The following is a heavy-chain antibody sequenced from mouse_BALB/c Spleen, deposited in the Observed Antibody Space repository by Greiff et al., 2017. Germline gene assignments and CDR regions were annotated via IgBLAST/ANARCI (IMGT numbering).Heavy chain of an antibody. CDR2: INPSTGYT. J-gene: IGHJ2*01. D-gene: IGHD1-1*01. Sequence: VQLQQSGAELAKPGASVKMSCKASGYTFTSYWMHWVKQRPGQGLEWIGYINPSTGYTEYNQKFKDKATLTADKSSSTAYMQLSSLTSEDSAVYYCARLGGSSIFDYWGQGTTLTVSS. CDR1: GYTFTSYW. V-gene: IGHV1-7*01. CDR3: ARLGGSSIFDY.